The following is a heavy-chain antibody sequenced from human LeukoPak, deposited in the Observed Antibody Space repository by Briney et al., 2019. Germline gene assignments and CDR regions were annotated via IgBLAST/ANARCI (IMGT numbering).Heavy chain of an antibody. D-gene: IGHD6-19*01. CDR1: GFTFDDYA. J-gene: IGHJ4*02. CDR3: AKDKGAVAGTLVY. Sequence: GRSLRLSCAASGFTFDDYAMHWVRQAPGKGLEWVSGISWNSGSIGYADSVKGRFTISRDNAKNSLYQQMNSLRAEDMALYYCAKDKGAVAGTLVYWSQGTLVTVSS. CDR2: ISWNSGSI. V-gene: IGHV3-9*03.